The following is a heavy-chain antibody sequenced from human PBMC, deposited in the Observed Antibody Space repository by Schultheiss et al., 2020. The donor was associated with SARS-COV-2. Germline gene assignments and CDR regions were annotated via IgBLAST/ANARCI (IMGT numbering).Heavy chain of an antibody. Sequence: GGSLRLSCAASGFTFTNYAMTWVRQAPGKGLEWVSAISGSGGSTYYADSVKGRFTISRDNSKNTMYLQMNSLRAEDTAVYYCAKGYGSGSYYNYDAVDIWGQGTMVTVSS. CDR2: ISGSGGST. CDR1: GFTFTNYA. D-gene: IGHD3-10*01. V-gene: IGHV3-23*01. J-gene: IGHJ3*02. CDR3: AKGYGSGSYYNYDAVDI.